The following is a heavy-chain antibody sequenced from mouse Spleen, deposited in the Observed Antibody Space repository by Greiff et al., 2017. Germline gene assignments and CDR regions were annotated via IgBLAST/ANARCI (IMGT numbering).Heavy chain of an antibody. J-gene: IGHJ1*01. V-gene: IGHV7-3*02. CDR3: ARDGLYYGSSYDWYFDV. D-gene: IGHD1-1*01. Sequence: EVKLVESGVGLVQPGGSLRLSCATSGFTFTDYYMSWVRQPPGKALEWLGFIRNKANGYTTEYSASVKGRFTISRDNSQSILYLQMNTLRAEDSATYYCARDGLYYGSSYDWYFDVWGAGTTVTVSS. CDR1: GFTFTDYY. CDR2: IRNKANGYTT.